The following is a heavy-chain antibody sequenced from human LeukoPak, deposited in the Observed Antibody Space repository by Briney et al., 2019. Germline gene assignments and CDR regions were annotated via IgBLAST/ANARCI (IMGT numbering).Heavy chain of an antibody. J-gene: IGHJ4*02. Sequence: PGGSLRLSCAASGFTFSSYSMNWVRQAPGKGLEWVSSISSSSSYIYYADPVKGRFTISRDNAKNSLYLQMNSLRAEDTAVYYCARDSIYSSGWFNYFDYWGQGTLVTVSS. CDR2: ISSSSSYI. D-gene: IGHD6-19*01. V-gene: IGHV3-21*01. CDR1: GFTFSSYS. CDR3: ARDSIYSSGWFNYFDY.